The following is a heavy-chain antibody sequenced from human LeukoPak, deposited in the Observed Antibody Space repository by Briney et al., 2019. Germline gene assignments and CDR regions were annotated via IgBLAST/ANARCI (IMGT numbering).Heavy chain of an antibody. CDR1: GFTFSTYW. J-gene: IGHJ4*02. V-gene: IGHV3-7*01. Sequence: GGSLRLSCAASGFTFSTYWMNWVRQAPGKGLEWVANIKPDGSDMYYVDSVKGRFTVSRDNARNSLYLQMNSLRAEDTAVYYCAKGGDHWGQGTLVTVSS. D-gene: IGHD3-16*01. CDR2: IKPDGSDM. CDR3: AKGGDH.